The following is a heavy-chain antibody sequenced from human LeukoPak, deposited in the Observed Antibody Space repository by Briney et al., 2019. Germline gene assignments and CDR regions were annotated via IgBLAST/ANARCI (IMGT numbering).Heavy chain of an antibody. CDR2: IYYSGST. Sequence: SETLSLTCTVSGGSISSSSYYWGWIRQPPGKGLEWIGSIYYSGSTYYNPSLKSRVTISVDTSKNQFSLKLSSVTAADTAVYYCARSGGVFVVVTAMGYFDYWGQGTLVTVSS. CDR1: GGSISSSSYY. V-gene: IGHV4-39*07. CDR3: ARSGGVFVVVTAMGYFDY. D-gene: IGHD2-21*02. J-gene: IGHJ4*02.